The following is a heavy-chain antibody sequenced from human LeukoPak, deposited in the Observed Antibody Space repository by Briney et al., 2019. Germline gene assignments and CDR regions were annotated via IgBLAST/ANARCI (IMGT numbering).Heavy chain of an antibody. CDR1: GFTFSSYG. CDR2: INSDGSST. CDR3: ARGGGGKDFDY. V-gene: IGHV3-74*01. J-gene: IGHJ4*02. D-gene: IGHD2-15*01. Sequence: GGSLRLSCAASGFTFSSYGMHWVRQAPGKGLVWVSRINSDGSSTSYADSVKGRFTISRDNAKNTLYLQMNSLRAEDTAVYYCARGGGGKDFDYWGQGTLVTVSS.